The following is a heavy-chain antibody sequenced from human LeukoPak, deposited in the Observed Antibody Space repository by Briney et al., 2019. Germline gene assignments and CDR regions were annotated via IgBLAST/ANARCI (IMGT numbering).Heavy chain of an antibody. D-gene: IGHD1-26*01. V-gene: IGHV3-23*01. CDR2: ISGSGGSI. CDR1: GFTFSDYT. CDR3: AKDRKSGSYLRGFDY. J-gene: IGHJ4*02. Sequence: GGSLRLSCAASGFTFSDYTMNWVRQAPGKGLEWVSAISGSGGSIYYADSVKGRFTISRDNSKNTLYLQMNSLRAEDTAVYYCAKDRKSGSYLRGFDYWGQGTLVTVSS.